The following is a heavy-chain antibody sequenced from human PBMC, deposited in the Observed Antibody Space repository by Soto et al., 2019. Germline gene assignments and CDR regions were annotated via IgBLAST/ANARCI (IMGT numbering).Heavy chain of an antibody. J-gene: IGHJ4*02. Sequence: QLQLQESGPGLVKPSETLSLTCTVSGGSISSSSYYWGWIRQPPGKGLEWIGSIYYSGSTYYNPSLKSRVTISVDTSKNQFSLKLSSVTAADTAVYYCARRRTYCGGDCYSAVFDYWGQGTLVTVSS. V-gene: IGHV4-39*01. CDR1: GGSISSSSYY. CDR2: IYYSGST. CDR3: ARRRTYCGGDCYSAVFDY. D-gene: IGHD2-21*01.